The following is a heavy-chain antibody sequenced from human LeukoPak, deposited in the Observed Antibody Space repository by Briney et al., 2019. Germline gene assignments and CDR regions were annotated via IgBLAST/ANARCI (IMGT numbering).Heavy chain of an antibody. J-gene: IGHJ6*03. V-gene: IGHV3-11*04. CDR3: ARGSTGYYYYYYYMDV. D-gene: IGHD4-11*01. CDR2: ISSSGSTI. CDR1: GFTFSDYY. Sequence: GGSLRLSCAASGFTFSDYYMSWIRQAPGKGLEWVSYISSSGSTIYYADSVKGRFTISRDNAKNSLYLQMNSLRAEDTAVYYCARGSTGYYYYYYYMDVWGKGTTVTVSS.